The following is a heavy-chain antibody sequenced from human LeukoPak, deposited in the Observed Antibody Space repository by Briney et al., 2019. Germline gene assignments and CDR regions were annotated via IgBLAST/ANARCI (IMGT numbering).Heavy chain of an antibody. CDR2: IYYSGST. V-gene: IGHV4-39*07. CDR1: GGSISSSSYY. J-gene: IGHJ2*01. Sequence: PSETLSLTCTVSGGSISSSSYYWGWIRRPPGKGLEWIGSIYYSGSTYYNPSLKSRVTISVDTSKNQFSLKLSSVTAADTAVYYCARDQQTYYYDSSGYFWGRGTLVTVSS. D-gene: IGHD3-22*01. CDR3: ARDQQTYYYDSSGYF.